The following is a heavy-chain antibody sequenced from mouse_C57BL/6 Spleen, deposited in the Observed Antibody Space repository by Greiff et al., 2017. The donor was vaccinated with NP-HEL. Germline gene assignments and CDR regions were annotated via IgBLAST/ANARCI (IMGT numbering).Heavy chain of an antibody. Sequence: DVMLVESGGGLVKPGGSLKLSCAASGFTFSDYGMHWVRQAPEKGLEWVAYISSGSSTIYYAATVKGRFTISRDNAKNTLFLQMTSLNSENTAMYYCARRYYYGSLYYFDYWGQGTTLTVSS. CDR3: ARRYYYGSLYYFDY. J-gene: IGHJ2*01. CDR2: ISSGSSTI. CDR1: GFTFSDYG. V-gene: IGHV5-17*01. D-gene: IGHD1-1*01.